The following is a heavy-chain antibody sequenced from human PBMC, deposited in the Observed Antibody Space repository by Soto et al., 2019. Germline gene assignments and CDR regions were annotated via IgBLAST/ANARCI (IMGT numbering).Heavy chain of an antibody. CDR3: AGLYSTVTYHYMDV. D-gene: IGHD4-4*01. V-gene: IGHV3-48*01. CDR2: ITSSSSTI. CDR1: GFTFSSYN. J-gene: IGHJ6*03. Sequence: GGSLRLSCAASGFTFSSYNMNWVRQAPGKGLEWVSYITSSSSTIYYADSVKGRFTISRDNAKNSLYLQMNSLRAEDTAVYYCAGLYSTVTYHYMDVWGKGTTVTVSS.